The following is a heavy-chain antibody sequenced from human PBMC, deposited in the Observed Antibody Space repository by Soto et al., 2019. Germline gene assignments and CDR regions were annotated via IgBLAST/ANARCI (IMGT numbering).Heavy chain of an antibody. CDR1: GFTFSSYG. CDR2: ISYDGSNK. D-gene: IGHD5-12*01. Sequence: QVQLVESGGGVVQPGRSLRLSCAASGFTFSSYGMHWVRQAPGKGLEWVAVISYDGSNKYYADSVKGRFTISRDNSKNTLYLQMNSLRAEDTAVYFCAKFHSGYDWSSEDYFDYWGQGTLVTVSS. J-gene: IGHJ4*02. CDR3: AKFHSGYDWSSEDYFDY. V-gene: IGHV3-30*18.